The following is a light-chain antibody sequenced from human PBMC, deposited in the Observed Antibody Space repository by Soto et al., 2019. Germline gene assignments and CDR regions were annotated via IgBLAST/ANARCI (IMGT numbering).Light chain of an antibody. CDR1: SGHTTYD. J-gene: IGLJ7*01. V-gene: IGLV4-69*01. CDR3: QTWGTAIHAV. CDR2: LNSGGSH. Sequence: QLVLTQSPSASASLGASVKLTCTLSSGHTTYDIAWHQQQPQKGPRYLMRLNSGGSHTKGDGIPDRFSGSSSGADRYLIISNLQSEDEADDYCQTWGTAIHAVFGRGTQLTVL.